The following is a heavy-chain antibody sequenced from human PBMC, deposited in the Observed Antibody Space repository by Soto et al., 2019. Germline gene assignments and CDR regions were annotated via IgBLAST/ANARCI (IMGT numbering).Heavy chain of an antibody. CDR2: INHSGST. D-gene: IGHD3-10*01. CDR1: GGSFSGYY. Sequence: SETPSLTCGVYGGSFSGYYWSWIRQPPGKGLEWIGEINHSGSTNYNPSLKSRVTISVDTSKNQFSLKLSSVTAAGTAVYYCARGTTMVRGVMVPYFDYWGQGTLVTVSS. CDR3: ARGTTMVRGVMVPYFDY. V-gene: IGHV4-34*01. J-gene: IGHJ4*02.